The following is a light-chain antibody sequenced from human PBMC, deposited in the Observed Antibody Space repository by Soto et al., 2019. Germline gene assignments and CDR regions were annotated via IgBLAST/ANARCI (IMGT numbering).Light chain of an antibody. CDR3: QQRSNWPRHLT. CDR1: QSVSSY. V-gene: IGKV3-11*01. Sequence: EIVLTQSPATLSLSPGERATLSCRASQSVSSYLAWYQQKPGQAPRLLIYDASNRATGIPARFSGSGSGTDFTLTISSLEPEDFAVYYCQQRSNWPRHLTFGGGTKVEIK. J-gene: IGKJ4*01. CDR2: DAS.